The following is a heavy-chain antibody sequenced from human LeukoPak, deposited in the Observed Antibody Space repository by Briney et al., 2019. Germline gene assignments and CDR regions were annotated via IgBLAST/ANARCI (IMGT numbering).Heavy chain of an antibody. J-gene: IGHJ5*02. V-gene: IGHV3-23*01. D-gene: IGHD2/OR15-2a*01. CDR3: AKDVEGIADP. CDR2: ISGSGGST. Sequence: AGGSLRLSCAASGFTFSSYAMSWVREAPGKGLEWVSTISGSGGSTNHADSVKGRFTISRDDSKNTLYLQMNSLRAEDTAVYYCAKDVEGIADPWGQGTLVTVSS. CDR1: GFTFSSYA.